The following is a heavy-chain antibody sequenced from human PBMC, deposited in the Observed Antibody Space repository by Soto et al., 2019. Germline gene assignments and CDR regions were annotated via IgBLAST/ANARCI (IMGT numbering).Heavy chain of an antibody. J-gene: IGHJ6*03. CDR1: GYTFTGYY. CDR3: ARGAVGYGDPGDYYYYYMDV. V-gene: IGHV1-2*04. CDR2: INPNSGGT. Sequence: ASVKVSCKASGYTFTGYYMHWVRQAPGQGLEWMGWINPNSGGTNYAQKFQGWVTMTRDTSISTAYMELSRLRSDDTAVYYCARGAVGYGDPGDYYYYYMDVWGKGTTVTVSS. D-gene: IGHD4-17*01.